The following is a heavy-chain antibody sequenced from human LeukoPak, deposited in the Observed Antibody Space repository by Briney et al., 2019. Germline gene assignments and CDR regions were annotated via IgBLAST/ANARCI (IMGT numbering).Heavy chain of an antibody. V-gene: IGHV3-66*01. Sequence: GGSLRLSCAASGFTVSSNYMSWVRRAPGKGLEWVSVIYSGGSTYYADSVKGRFTISRDNSKNTLYLQMNSLRAEDTAVYYCARDPNAAASSGGWFDPWGQGTLVTVSS. J-gene: IGHJ5*02. D-gene: IGHD6-13*01. CDR3: ARDPNAAASSGGWFDP. CDR2: IYSGGST. CDR1: GFTVSSNY.